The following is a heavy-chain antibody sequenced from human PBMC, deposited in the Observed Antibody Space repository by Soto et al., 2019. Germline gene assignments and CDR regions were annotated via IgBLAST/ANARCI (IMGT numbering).Heavy chain of an antibody. J-gene: IGHJ6*02. V-gene: IGHV3-30*03. CDR3: ARSGWDDYYYYGMDV. CDR2: ISYDGSNK. CDR1: GFTFSSYG. Sequence: GGSLRLSCAASGFTFSSYGMHWVRQAPGKGLEWVAVISYDGSNKYYADSVKGRFTISRDNSKNTLYLQMNSLRAEDTAVYYCARSGWDDYYYYGMDVWGQGTTVTVSS. D-gene: IGHD6-19*01.